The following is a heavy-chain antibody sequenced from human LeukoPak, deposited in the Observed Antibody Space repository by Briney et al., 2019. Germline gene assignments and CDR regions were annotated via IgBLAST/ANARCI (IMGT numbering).Heavy chain of an antibody. J-gene: IGHJ5*02. CDR3: ATGPARVPLLDP. D-gene: IGHD2/OR15-2a*01. V-gene: IGHV1-24*01. CDR1: GYTLTELS. CDR2: FDPEDGET. Sequence: GASVKVSCKVSGYTLTELSMHWVRQAPGKGLEWMGGFDPEDGETIYAQKFQGRVTMTSKTSISTVYMELSSPRSEDTAIYYCATGPARVPLLDPWGQGVLVTVSS.